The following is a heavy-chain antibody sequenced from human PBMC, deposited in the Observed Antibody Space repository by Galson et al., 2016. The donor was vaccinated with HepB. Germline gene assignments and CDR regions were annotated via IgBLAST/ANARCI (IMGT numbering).Heavy chain of an antibody. D-gene: IGHD5-18*01. J-gene: IGHJ4*02. CDR3: TLNTYGRFDY. V-gene: IGHV3-15*01. Sequence: SLRLSCAASGFTFSNAWMSWVRQAPGKGLEWVGRINTKTDGGTTEYAAPGKGRLTISRDDSKNTVDLQMNSLKTEDTAVYYCTLNTYGRFDYWGQGTLVTVSS. CDR2: INTKTDGGTT. CDR1: GFTFSNAW.